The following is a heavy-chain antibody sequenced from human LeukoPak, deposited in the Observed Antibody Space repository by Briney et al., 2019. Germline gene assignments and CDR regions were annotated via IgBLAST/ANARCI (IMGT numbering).Heavy chain of an antibody. Sequence: PSETLSLTCAVYGGSFSGYYWSWIRQPPGKGLEWIGEINHSGSTNYNPSLKSRVTISVDTSKNQFSLKLSSVTAADTAVYYCARGQWLVTRSYFDYWGQGTLVTVSS. CDR3: ARGQWLVTRSYFDY. V-gene: IGHV4-34*01. CDR2: INHSGST. D-gene: IGHD6-19*01. CDR1: GGSFSGYY. J-gene: IGHJ4*02.